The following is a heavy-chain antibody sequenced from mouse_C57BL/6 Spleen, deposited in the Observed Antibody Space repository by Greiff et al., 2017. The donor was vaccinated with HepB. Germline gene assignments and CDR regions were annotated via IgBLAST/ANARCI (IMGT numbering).Heavy chain of an antibody. CDR2: IHPNSGST. Sequence: QVQLQQPGAELVKPGASVKLSCKASGYTFTSYWMHWVKQRPGQGLEWIGMIHPNSGSTNYNEKFKSKATLTVDKSSSTAYMQLSSLTSEDSAVYYCPLKLGQEDYFDYWGQGTTLTVSS. CDR3: PLKLGQEDYFDY. D-gene: IGHD4-1*01. V-gene: IGHV1-64*01. CDR1: GYTFTSYW. J-gene: IGHJ2*01.